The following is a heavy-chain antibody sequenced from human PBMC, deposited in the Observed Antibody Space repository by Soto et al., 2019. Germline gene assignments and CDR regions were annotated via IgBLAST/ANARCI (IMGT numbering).Heavy chain of an antibody. J-gene: IGHJ5*02. CDR1: GGSISSYY. D-gene: IGHD3-3*01. Sequence: WETLSLTCTVSGGSISSYYWSWIRQPPGKGLEWIGYIYYSGSTNYNPSLKSRVTISVDTSKNQFSLKLSSVTAADTAVYYCAREVVTIFGVVGGGDWFDPWGQGTLVTVSS. V-gene: IGHV4-59*01. CDR3: AREVVTIFGVVGGGDWFDP. CDR2: IYYSGST.